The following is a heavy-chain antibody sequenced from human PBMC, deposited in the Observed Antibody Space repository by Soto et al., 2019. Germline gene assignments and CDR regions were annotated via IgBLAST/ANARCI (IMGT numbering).Heavy chain of an antibody. Sequence: EVQLLESGGGLVQPGGSLRLSCAASGFTFSTYAMSWVRQAPGKGLEWVSAISGSGGSTYYADSVKGRFTISRDTSKNNLFLQMNSLRAEDTAVYYCATRRDASYYYYGMDVWGQGTTVTVSS. J-gene: IGHJ6*02. CDR2: ISGSGGST. D-gene: IGHD2-2*01. CDR1: GFTFSTYA. V-gene: IGHV3-23*01. CDR3: ATRRDASYYYYGMDV.